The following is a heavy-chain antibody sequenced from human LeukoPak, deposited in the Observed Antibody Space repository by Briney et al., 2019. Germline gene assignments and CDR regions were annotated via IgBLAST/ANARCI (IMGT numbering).Heavy chain of an antibody. Sequence: SVKVSCTASGGTFSSYAISWVRQASGQGLEWMGGIIPIFGTANYAQKFQGRVTITADESTSTAYMELSSLRSEDTAAYYCARDSNYYDSSGHDYWGQGTLVTVSS. D-gene: IGHD3-22*01. J-gene: IGHJ4*02. CDR2: IIPIFGTA. CDR3: ARDSNYYDSSGHDY. CDR1: GGTFSSYA. V-gene: IGHV1-69*13.